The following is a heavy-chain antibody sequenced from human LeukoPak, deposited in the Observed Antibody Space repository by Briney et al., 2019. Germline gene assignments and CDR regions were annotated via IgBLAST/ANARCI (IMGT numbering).Heavy chain of an antibody. J-gene: IGHJ4*02. Sequence: SETLSLTCSVSSGFLSNYHWSWIRQPAGKGLEGIGRISTSGNTNYSPSLKSRVTMSVDTSKNQFFLNLRSVTAADTAVYYCARDSRYYDFWSGYLDYWGQGALVTVSS. CDR2: ISTSGNT. CDR3: ARDSRYYDFWSGYLDY. V-gene: IGHV4-4*07. CDR1: SGFLSNYH. D-gene: IGHD3-3*01.